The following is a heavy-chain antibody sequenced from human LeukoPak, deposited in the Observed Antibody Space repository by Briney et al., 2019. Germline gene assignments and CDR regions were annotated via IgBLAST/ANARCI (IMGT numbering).Heavy chain of an antibody. D-gene: IGHD1-1*01. CDR1: GYTLTELS. CDR3: ATASGKLERHYYYGMDV. Sequence: ASVKVSCKVSGYTLTELSMHWVRQAHGKGLEWMGGFDPEDGETIYAQKFQGRVTMTEDTSTDTAYMELSSLRSEDTAVYYCATASGKLERHYYYGMDVWGKGTTVTVSS. J-gene: IGHJ6*04. V-gene: IGHV1-24*01. CDR2: FDPEDGET.